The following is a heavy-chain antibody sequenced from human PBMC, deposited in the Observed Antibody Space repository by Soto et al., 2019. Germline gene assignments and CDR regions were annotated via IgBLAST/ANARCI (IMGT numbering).Heavy chain of an antibody. D-gene: IGHD3-3*02. Sequence: TSETLSLTCAVSAGSFSGYFWTWIRQAPGKGLEWIGEITHSGGTNYNSSLKSRVMISVDTSKKQFSLILSSVTAADTAVYYCARDRQFYHFWSGYENEGPDGLDVWGQGTTVTVSS. V-gene: IGHV4-34*01. CDR2: ITHSGGT. J-gene: IGHJ6*02. CDR1: AGSFSGYF. CDR3: ARDRQFYHFWSGYENEGPDGLDV.